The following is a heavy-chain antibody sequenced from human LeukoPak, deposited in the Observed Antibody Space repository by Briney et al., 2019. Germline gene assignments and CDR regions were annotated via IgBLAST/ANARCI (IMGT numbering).Heavy chain of an antibody. CDR3: ASKGATYSSSWYYFDY. CDR1: GGSISSSSYY. J-gene: IGHJ4*02. Sequence: PSETLSLTCTVSGGSISSSSYYWGWIRQPPGKGLEWIGSIYYSGSTYYNPSLKSQVTISVDTSKNQFSLKLSSVTAADTAVYYCASKGATYSSSWYYFDYWGQGTLVTVSS. V-gene: IGHV4-39*01. D-gene: IGHD6-13*01. CDR2: IYYSGST.